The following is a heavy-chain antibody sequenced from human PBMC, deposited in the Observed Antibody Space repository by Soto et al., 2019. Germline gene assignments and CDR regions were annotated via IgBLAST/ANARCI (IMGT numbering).Heavy chain of an antibody. CDR3: AKDLGYCSGGSCPPGTRGMDV. J-gene: IGHJ6*01. CDR1: GFTFDYYA. D-gene: IGHD2-15*01. Sequence: LRLSCAASGFTFDYYAMHWVRQAPWKGLEWVSGISWNSGSIGYADSVKGRFTISRDNAKNSLYLQMNSLRAEDTALYYCAKDLGYCSGGSCPPGTRGMDVWGQGTTVTVSS. V-gene: IGHV3-9*01. CDR2: ISWNSGSI.